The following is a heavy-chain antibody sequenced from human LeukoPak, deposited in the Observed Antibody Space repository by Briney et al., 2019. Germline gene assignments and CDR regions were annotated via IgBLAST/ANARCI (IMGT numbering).Heavy chain of an antibody. CDR2: IWYDGSNK. CDR1: GFTFSSYG. V-gene: IGHV3-33*01. CDR3: ARDLAVAGIADY. D-gene: IGHD6-19*01. Sequence: PGGSLRLSCAASGFTFSSYGMHWVRQAPGKGLEWVAVIWYDGSNKYYADSVKGRFTISRDNSKNTLYLQMNSLRAEDTAVYYCARDLAVAGIADYWGQGTLVTVSS. J-gene: IGHJ4*02.